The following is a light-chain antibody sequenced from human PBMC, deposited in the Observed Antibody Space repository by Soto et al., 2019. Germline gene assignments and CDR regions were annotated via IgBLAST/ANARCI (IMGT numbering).Light chain of an antibody. CDR1: ETISRW. Sequence: DIQMTQSPSTLSSSVSERFTITCRASETISRWLVWYQQKPGKAPNLLIYKASNLESGVPSRFSGSGSGTEFTLTIDGLQPDDLATYYCQQYAGSPTFGQGTKVDIK. CDR3: QQYAGSPT. V-gene: IGKV1-5*03. J-gene: IGKJ1*01. CDR2: KAS.